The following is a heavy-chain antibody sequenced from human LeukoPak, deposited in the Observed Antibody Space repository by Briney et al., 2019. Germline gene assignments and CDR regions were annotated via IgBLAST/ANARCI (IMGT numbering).Heavy chain of an antibody. CDR3: ARDILRYYYMDV. Sequence: PSETLSLTCAVYGGSFSGYYWSWIRQPPGKGLEWIGEINHSGSTNYNPSLKSRVTISVDTSKNQFSLKLSSVTAADTAVYYCARDILRYYYMDVRGKGTTVTISS. V-gene: IGHV4-34*01. J-gene: IGHJ6*03. D-gene: IGHD3-9*01. CDR1: GGSFSGYY. CDR2: INHSGST.